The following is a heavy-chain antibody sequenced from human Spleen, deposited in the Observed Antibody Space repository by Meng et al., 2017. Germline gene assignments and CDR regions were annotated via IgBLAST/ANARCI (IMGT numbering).Heavy chain of an antibody. D-gene: IGHD6-13*01. Sequence: VRVVESGGGLGRPGGSFSLSCVASGLSFTDAWMSWVRQAPGKGLEWVGRIKRNSDGGTIDYAAPVKGRFTISRDDSKNTLYLQMDSLITEDTAVYFCATGAAAADHWGQGTLVTVSS. CDR3: ATGAAAADH. CDR2: IKRNSDGGTI. J-gene: IGHJ4*02. CDR1: GLSFTDAW. V-gene: IGHV3-15*01.